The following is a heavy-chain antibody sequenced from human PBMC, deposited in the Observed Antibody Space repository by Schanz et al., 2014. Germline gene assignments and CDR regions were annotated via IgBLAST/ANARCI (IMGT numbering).Heavy chain of an antibody. V-gene: IGHV3-23*01. D-gene: IGHD3-22*01. CDR3: AKDGRLPYYGTGSDFDY. J-gene: IGHJ4*02. CDR2: MIGSGSSV. CDR1: GFTFSIYG. Sequence: DVQLLESGGGLVQPGRSLRLSCAASGFTFSIYGMSWVRQAPGKGLEWVSRMIGSGSSVFYADSVKGRFTISRDNLKNTVYLQMNSLRAGDTAVYYCAKDGRLPYYGTGSDFDYWGQGTLVTVSS.